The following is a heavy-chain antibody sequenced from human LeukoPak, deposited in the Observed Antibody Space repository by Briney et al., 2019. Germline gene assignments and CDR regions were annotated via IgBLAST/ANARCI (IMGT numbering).Heavy chain of an antibody. Sequence: SGTLSLTCAVSGGSISSSNWWSWVRQSPGEGLEWIGEVHHSGSTNYNPSLKSRVTISVDKSKNQFSLKLSSVTAADTAVYYCARDNRAVRIAIPFDYWGQGTLVTVSS. D-gene: IGHD2-21*01. CDR1: GGSISSSNW. V-gene: IGHV4-4*02. CDR3: ARDNRAVRIAIPFDY. J-gene: IGHJ4*02. CDR2: VHHSGST.